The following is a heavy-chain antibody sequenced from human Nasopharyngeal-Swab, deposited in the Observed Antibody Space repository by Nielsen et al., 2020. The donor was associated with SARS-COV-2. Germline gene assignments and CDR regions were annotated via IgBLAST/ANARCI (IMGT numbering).Heavy chain of an antibody. J-gene: IGHJ5*02. Sequence: SETLSLTWTVSGGSISSSSYYWGWIRQPPGKGLEWIGSIYYSGSTYYSPSLKSRVTISVDTSKNQFSLKLSSVTAADTAVYYCASNYYDSSGYYFWFDPWGQGTLVTVSS. CDR3: ASNYYDSSGYYFWFDP. CDR1: GGSISSSSYY. CDR2: IYYSGST. D-gene: IGHD3-22*01. V-gene: IGHV4-39*01.